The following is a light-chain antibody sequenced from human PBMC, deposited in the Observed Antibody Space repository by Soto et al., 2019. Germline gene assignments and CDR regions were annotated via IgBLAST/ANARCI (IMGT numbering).Light chain of an antibody. Sequence: DSQITQSPCTLSASIGDKVSTPRRASQSINNWWAWYQQKPGKAPKLLLFRASNLDTGVPSRFSGSGSGTEFTLTISSLQPDDLATYYCQQYSHYWTFGPGTKVDI. CDR3: QQYSHYWT. V-gene: IGKV1-5*03. J-gene: IGKJ1*01. CDR2: RAS. CDR1: QSINNW.